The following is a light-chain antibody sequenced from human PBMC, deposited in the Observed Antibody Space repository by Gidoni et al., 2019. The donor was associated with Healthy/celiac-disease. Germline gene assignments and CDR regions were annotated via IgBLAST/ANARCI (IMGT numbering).Light chain of an antibody. J-gene: IGLJ2*01. CDR1: NIGSKS. CDR3: QVWDSSSDSGV. Sequence: SYVLTQPPSVSVAPGKTARITCGGNNIGSKSVHWYQQKPGQAPVLVIYYDSDRPSGTPERFSGSNSGNTATLTISRVEAGDEADYYCQVWDSSSDSGVFGGGTKLTVL. V-gene: IGLV3-21*04. CDR2: YDS.